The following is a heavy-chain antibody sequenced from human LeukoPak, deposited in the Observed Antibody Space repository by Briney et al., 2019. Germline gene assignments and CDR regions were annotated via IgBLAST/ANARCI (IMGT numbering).Heavy chain of an antibody. CDR1: GGSISSYY. V-gene: IGHV4-39*07. CDR2: IYYSGST. Sequence: SETLSLTCTVSGGSISSYYWGWIRQPPGKGLEWIGNIYYSGSTYYNPSLKSRVTISVDTSNNQFSLKLSSVTAADTAGYYCARVVVPGWFDPWGQGTLVTVSS. J-gene: IGHJ5*02. CDR3: ARVVVPGWFDP. D-gene: IGHD2-15*01.